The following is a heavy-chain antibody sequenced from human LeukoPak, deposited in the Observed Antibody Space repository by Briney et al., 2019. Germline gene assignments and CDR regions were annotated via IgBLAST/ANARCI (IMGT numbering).Heavy chain of an antibody. CDR3: ARQYGSGSYLNYYYYMDV. D-gene: IGHD3-10*01. V-gene: IGHV4-4*07. Sequence: SETLSLTCSVSGGSISSYYLSWIRQPAGKGLEWIGRIYSSGSNYNPALRRRVTMSIDTSTNQLSLKLSSVTAADTAVYYCARQYGSGSYLNYYYYMDVWGKGTTVTIPS. CDR1: GGSISSYY. CDR2: IYSSGS. J-gene: IGHJ6*03.